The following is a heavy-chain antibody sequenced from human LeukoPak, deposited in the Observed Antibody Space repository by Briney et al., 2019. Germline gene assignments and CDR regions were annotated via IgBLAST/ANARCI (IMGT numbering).Heavy chain of an antibody. V-gene: IGHV3-23*01. CDR1: GFTFSNYA. Sequence: PGGSLRLSCAASGFTFSNYAMSWVRQAPGKGLEWVSVIGGSGGNTYYADSVKGRFTISRDNSKNTLYLQMNSLRAEDTAVYYCAKDGPGCLNDYYSDQWGQGTLVTVSS. CDR2: IGGSGGNT. D-gene: IGHD2-21*02. J-gene: IGHJ5*02. CDR3: AKDGPGCLNDYYSDQ.